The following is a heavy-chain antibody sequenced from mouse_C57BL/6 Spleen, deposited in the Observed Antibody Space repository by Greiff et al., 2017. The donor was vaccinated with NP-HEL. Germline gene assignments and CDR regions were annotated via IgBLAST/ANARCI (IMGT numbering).Heavy chain of an antibody. CDR3: ARQNYSSYRYYAMDY. D-gene: IGHD2-5*01. CDR1: GYTFTSYW. V-gene: IGHV1-62-3*01. J-gene: IGHJ4*01. CDR2: IEPNSGGT. Sequence: VQLQQPGAELVKPGASVKLSCKASGYTFTSYWMHWVKQRPGRGLEWIGRIEPNSGGTKYNEKFKSKATLTVDKPSSTAYMQLSSLTTEDSAVYFCARQNYSSYRYYAMDYWGQGTSVTVSS.